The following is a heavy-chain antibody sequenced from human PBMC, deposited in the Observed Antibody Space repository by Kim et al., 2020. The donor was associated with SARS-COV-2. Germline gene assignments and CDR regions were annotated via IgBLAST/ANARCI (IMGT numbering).Heavy chain of an antibody. V-gene: IGHV4-31*02. Sequence: TPSLKGRVTVSVDPSKNQVSLKLRYVTAADTAVYYCARDQVDPDGDAFDIWGQGTMVTVSS. J-gene: IGHJ3*02. CDR3: ARDQVDPDGDAFDI. D-gene: IGHD3-9*01.